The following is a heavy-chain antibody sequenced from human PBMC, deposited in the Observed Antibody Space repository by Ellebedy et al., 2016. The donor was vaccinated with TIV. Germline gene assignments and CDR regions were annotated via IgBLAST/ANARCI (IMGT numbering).Heavy chain of an antibody. J-gene: IGHJ4*02. D-gene: IGHD3-22*01. Sequence: GESLKISCKGSGYSFTSYWIGWVRQMPGKDLEWMGIIYPGDSDTRYSPSFQGQVTISAGKSISTAYLQWSSLKASDTAMYYCARSERWDCYDSSGYYFFWGQGTLVTVSS. CDR2: IYPGDSDT. V-gene: IGHV5-51*01. CDR3: ARSERWDCYDSSGYYFF. CDR1: GYSFTSYW.